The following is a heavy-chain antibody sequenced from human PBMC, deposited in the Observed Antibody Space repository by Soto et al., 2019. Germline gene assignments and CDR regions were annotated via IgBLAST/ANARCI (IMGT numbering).Heavy chain of an antibody. CDR3: ARDYYGSGSYFDY. V-gene: IGHV1-3*01. J-gene: IGHJ4*02. CDR1: GYTFTSYA. D-gene: IGHD3-10*01. Sequence: QVQLVQSGAEVKKPGASVKVSCKASGYTFTSYAMHWVRQAPGQRLEWMGWINAGNGNTKYSQKFQGRVTITRDTSASTAYMELRSLRSEDTAVYYCARDYYGSGSYFDYWGQGTLVTVSS. CDR2: INAGNGNT.